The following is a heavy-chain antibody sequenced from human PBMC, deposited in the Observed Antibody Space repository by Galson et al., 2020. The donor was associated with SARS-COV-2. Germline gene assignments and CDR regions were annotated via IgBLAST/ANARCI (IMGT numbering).Heavy chain of an antibody. Sequence: SETLSLTCTVSGGSISSYYWSWIRQPPGKGLEWIGYIYYSGSTNYNPSLKSRVTISVDTSKNQFSLKLSSVTAADTAVYYCARVARGYYDSSGYGYYFDYWGQGTLVTVSS. CDR2: IYYSGST. CDR1: GGSISSYY. D-gene: IGHD3-22*01. J-gene: IGHJ4*02. V-gene: IGHV4-59*01. CDR3: ARVARGYYDSSGYGYYFDY.